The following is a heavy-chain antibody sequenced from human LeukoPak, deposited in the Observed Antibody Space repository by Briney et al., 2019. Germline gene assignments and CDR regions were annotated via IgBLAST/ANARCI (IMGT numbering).Heavy chain of an antibody. Sequence: SETLSLTCAVYGGPFSGYYWSWIRQPPGKGLEWIGEINHSGSTNYNPSLKSRVTISVDTSKNQFSLKLSSMTAADTAVYYCARGTATGSYYNFFDYWGQGTLVTVSS. CDR3: ARGTATGSYYNFFDY. CDR2: INHSGST. D-gene: IGHD3-10*01. J-gene: IGHJ4*02. CDR1: GGPFSGYY. V-gene: IGHV4-34*01.